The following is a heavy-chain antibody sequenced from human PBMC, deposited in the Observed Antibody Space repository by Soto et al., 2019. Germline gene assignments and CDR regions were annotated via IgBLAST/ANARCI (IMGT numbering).Heavy chain of an antibody. J-gene: IGHJ2*01. CDR3: AREIRSGYYKYWYFDI. D-gene: IGHD3-3*01. CDR1: GYTFTDYY. CDR2: INPNSGGT. Sequence: XSVKVSFKASGYTFTDYYMHLVRHTPGQGLEWMGWINPNSGGTKYAQKFQGWVTMTTDTSISTAYMELSRLRDTAVYYRAREIRSGYYKYWYFDIWGRGTLVTVS. V-gene: IGHV1-2*04.